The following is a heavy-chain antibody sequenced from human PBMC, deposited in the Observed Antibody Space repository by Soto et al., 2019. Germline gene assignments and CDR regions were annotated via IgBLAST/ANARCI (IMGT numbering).Heavy chain of an antibody. J-gene: IGHJ6*02. Sequence: GGSLRLSCAASRFTFSSRAMSWVRRAPGKGPEWVSAISASGCSTYYADSVKGRFTISRDNSKNALFLQMNSLRAEVTAIYYCASGPTIFGVNIIFEYYYGMDNWGQGTTVTVSS. V-gene: IGHV3-23*01. CDR1: RFTFSSRA. CDR2: ISASGCST. CDR3: ASGPTIFGVNIIFEYYYGMDN. D-gene: IGHD3-3*01.